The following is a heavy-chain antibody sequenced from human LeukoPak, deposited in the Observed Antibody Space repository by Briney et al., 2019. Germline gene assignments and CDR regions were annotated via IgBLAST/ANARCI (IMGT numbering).Heavy chain of an antibody. J-gene: IGHJ4*02. Sequence: ASVKVSCKPSGYTFTGYYMHWVRQTPGQGLEWMGWINPNSGGTNYAQKFQGRVTMTRDTSISTAYMELSRLRSDDTAVYYCARRDSSGWYWFGYWGQGTLVTVSS. V-gene: IGHV1-2*02. D-gene: IGHD6-19*01. CDR3: ARRDSSGWYWFGY. CDR1: GYTFTGYY. CDR2: INPNSGGT.